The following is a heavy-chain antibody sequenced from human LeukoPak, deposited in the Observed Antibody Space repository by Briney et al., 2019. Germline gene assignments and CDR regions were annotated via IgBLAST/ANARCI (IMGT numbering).Heavy chain of an antibody. Sequence: GESLKISCKASGYSFTNCWIGWVRQMPGKGLEWMGIIYPGDSDTRYSPSFQGQVTISADKSISTAYLQWSSLKASDTAMYYCARTKGIAAEVGRGNWFDPWGQGTLVTVSS. CDR1: GYSFTNCW. V-gene: IGHV5-51*01. D-gene: IGHD6-13*01. CDR3: ARTKGIAAEVGRGNWFDP. CDR2: IYPGDSDT. J-gene: IGHJ5*02.